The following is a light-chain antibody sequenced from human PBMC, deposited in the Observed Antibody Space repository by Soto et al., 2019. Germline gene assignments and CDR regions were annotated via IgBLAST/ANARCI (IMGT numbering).Light chain of an antibody. J-gene: IGKJ4*01. V-gene: IGKV3-20*01. Sequence: EIVLTQSPGTLSLSPGERATLSCRASQSVSSSYLAWYKQKPGQAPRLLIYGASSRATGIPERFSGSGFGTDFTLTISRVEPEDLAVYYCQQYGSSPRVSFGGGTKVEIK. CDR1: QSVSSSY. CDR3: QQYGSSPRVS. CDR2: GAS.